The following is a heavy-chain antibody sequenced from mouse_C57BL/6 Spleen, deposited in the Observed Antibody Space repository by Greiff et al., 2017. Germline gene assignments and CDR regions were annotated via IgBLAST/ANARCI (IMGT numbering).Heavy chain of an antibody. D-gene: IGHD1-1*01. V-gene: IGHV1-9*01. CDR3: ARFLYYYGSSDGYFDV. CDR2: ILPGSGST. J-gene: IGHJ1*03. Sequence: VQLQQSGAELMKPGASVKLSCKATGYTFTGYWIEWVKQRPGHGLEWIGEILPGSGSTNYNEKFKGKATFTADTASNTAYMQLSSLTTEDSAIYYCARFLYYYGSSDGYFDVWGTGTTVTVSS. CDR1: GYTFTGYW.